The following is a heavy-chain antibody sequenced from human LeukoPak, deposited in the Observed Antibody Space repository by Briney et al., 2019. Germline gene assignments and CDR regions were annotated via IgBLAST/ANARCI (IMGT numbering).Heavy chain of an antibody. CDR2: ISTNTGNP. Sequence: GSVKVSCEASGYTFNSYPMHWVRQAPGQGLEWMGWISTNTGNPSYAQGFTGRFVFSLDTSVSTAYLQINNLKAEDTAVYYCARQFGSGWYNFDYWGRGTLVTVSS. V-gene: IGHV7-4-1*02. CDR1: GYTFNSYP. CDR3: ARQFGSGWYNFDY. J-gene: IGHJ4*02. D-gene: IGHD6-19*01.